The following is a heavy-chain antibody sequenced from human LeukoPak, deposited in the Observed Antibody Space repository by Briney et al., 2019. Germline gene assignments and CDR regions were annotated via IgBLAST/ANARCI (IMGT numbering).Heavy chain of an antibody. CDR3: ARQEGPVDRYLGY. V-gene: IGHV4-39*01. Sequence: SETLSLTCTVSGGSISSSSYYWGWLRQPPGKGLEWIGSIYYSVSTHYNPSLKSRVTISVDTSKNQFSLKWSSVTAADTAVYYSARQEGPVDRYLGYWGQGTLVTVSS. CDR2: IYYSVST. CDR1: GGSISSSSYY. D-gene: IGHD2-21*01. J-gene: IGHJ4*02.